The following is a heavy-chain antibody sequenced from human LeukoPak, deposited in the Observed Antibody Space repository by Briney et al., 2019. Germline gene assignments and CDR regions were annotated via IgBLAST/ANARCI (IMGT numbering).Heavy chain of an antibody. V-gene: IGHV3-33*06. CDR3: AKGGSYGPIDYSDY. CDR1: GFTFNRYG. D-gene: IGHD5-18*01. Sequence: PGRSLRLSCAASGFTFNRYGMHWVRQAPGKGLEWVAVIWYDGSDKYYADSVKGRFTISRDNFKNTLYLQMNSLRAEDTAVYYCAKGGSYGPIDYSDYWGQGTLVTVSS. CDR2: IWYDGSDK. J-gene: IGHJ4*02.